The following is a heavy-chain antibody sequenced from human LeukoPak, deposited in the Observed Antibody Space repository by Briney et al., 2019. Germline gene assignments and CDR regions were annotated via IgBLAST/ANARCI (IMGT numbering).Heavy chain of an antibody. D-gene: IGHD4-17*01. V-gene: IGHV3-23*01. CDR2: IGGSGVST. J-gene: IGHJ3*02. CDR1: GFTVSNYA. CDR3: VKSVTVTTALDALDI. Sequence: GGSLRLSCAASGFTVSNYAMSWVRQAPGKGLEWVSTIGGSGVSTYYADSVKGRFTISRDNSKNALYLRMNSLRAEDTALYYCVKSVTVTTALDALDIWGQGTIVTVSS.